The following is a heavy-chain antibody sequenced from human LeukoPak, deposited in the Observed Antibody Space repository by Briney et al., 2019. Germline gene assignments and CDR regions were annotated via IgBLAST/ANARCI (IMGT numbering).Heavy chain of an antibody. CDR3: ARGYYYDSSGYQDNAFDI. CDR1: GYTFTSYG. V-gene: IGHV1-18*01. CDR2: ISAYNGDT. Sequence: GASVKVSCKASGYTFTSYGISWVRQAPGQGLEWMGWISAYNGDTNYAQKPQGRVTMTTDTSTSTAYMELRSLRSDDTAVYYCARGYYYDSSGYQDNAFDIWGQGTMVTVSS. J-gene: IGHJ3*02. D-gene: IGHD3-22*01.